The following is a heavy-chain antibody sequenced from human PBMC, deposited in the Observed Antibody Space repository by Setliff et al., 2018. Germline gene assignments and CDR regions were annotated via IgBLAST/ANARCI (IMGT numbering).Heavy chain of an antibody. CDR3: ARVSGDLDTFDM. J-gene: IGHJ3*02. V-gene: IGHV4-39*07. Sequence: TLSLTCAVSGGSITSSHYYWGWVRQPPGKGLEWIASIYYRANTFYEPSLRSRVTISVDTSKNQLSLKLTSVTAADTALYHCARVSGDLDTFDMWGQGTMVTVSS. D-gene: IGHD2-21*02. CDR2: IYYRANT. CDR1: GGSITSSHYY.